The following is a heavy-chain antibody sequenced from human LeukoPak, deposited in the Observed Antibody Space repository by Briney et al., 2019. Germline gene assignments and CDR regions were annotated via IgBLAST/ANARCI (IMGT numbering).Heavy chain of an antibody. J-gene: IGHJ4*02. CDR2: ISGSSSSI. D-gene: IGHD3-3*01. CDR3: AVSGVSTIAFDY. Sequence: GGSLRLSCAASGFAFSYYTINWVRQAPGKGLEWVSSISGSSSSISNADSVMGRFTISRDNSKNSLYLQMNSLRAEGTAVYYCAVSGVSTIAFDYWGQGTLVTVSS. V-gene: IGHV3-21*01. CDR1: GFAFSYYT.